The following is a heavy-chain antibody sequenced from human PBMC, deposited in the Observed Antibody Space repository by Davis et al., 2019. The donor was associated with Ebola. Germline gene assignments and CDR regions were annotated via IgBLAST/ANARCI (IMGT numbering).Heavy chain of an antibody. CDR2: ISGSGGST. J-gene: IGHJ6*02. D-gene: IGHD6-13*01. CDR3: AKDSSSFRPYGMDV. Sequence: GESLKISCAASGFSFSSYWMSWVRQAPGKGLEWVSAISGSGGSTYYADSVKGRFTISRDNSKNTLYLQMNSLRAEDTAVYYCAKDSSSFRPYGMDVWGQGTTVTVSS. V-gene: IGHV3-23*01. CDR1: GFSFSSYW.